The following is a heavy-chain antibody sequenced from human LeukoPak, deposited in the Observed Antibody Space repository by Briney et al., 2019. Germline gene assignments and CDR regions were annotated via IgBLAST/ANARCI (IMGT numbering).Heavy chain of an antibody. CDR1: GFTFSSYC. D-gene: IGHD5-12*01. CDR3: ASERTGKVARY. V-gene: IGHV3-7*05. Sequence: PGRTLRLSCAASGFTFSSYCMSWVRHAPGKGLEWVANIKQDGSEEYYVDSVKGRFTISRDNAKNSLYLQMNSLRAEDTAVYYCASERTGKVARYWGQGTLVTVSS. CDR2: IKQDGSEE. J-gene: IGHJ4*02.